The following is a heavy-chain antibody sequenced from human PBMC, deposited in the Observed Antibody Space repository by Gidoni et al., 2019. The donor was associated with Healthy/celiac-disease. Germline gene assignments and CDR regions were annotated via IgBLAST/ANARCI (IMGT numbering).Heavy chain of an antibody. J-gene: IGHJ4*02. Sequence: EVQLVESGGGLVQPGGSLRLSCAASGFTCSSSWMSWVRQAPGKGLEWVANIKQDGSEKYYVDSVKGRFTISRDNAKNSLYLQMNSLRAEDTAVYYCARDLSYGYQFDYWGQGTLVTVSS. CDR1: GFTCSSSW. CDR3: ARDLSYGYQFDY. D-gene: IGHD5-18*01. V-gene: IGHV3-7*01. CDR2: IKQDGSEK.